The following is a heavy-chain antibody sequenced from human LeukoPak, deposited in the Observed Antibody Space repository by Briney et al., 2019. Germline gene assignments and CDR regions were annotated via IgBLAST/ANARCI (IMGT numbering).Heavy chain of an antibody. CDR1: GGTFSSYA. CDR3: ARTVAGTELDY. CDR2: IIPILGIA. D-gene: IGHD6-19*01. J-gene: IGHJ4*02. V-gene: IGHV1-69*04. Sequence: GSSVKVSCKASGGTFSSYAISWVRQAPGQGLEWMGRIIPILGIANYAQKFQGRVTITADKSTSTAYMELSSLRSEDTAVHYCARTVAGTELDYWGQGTLVTVSS.